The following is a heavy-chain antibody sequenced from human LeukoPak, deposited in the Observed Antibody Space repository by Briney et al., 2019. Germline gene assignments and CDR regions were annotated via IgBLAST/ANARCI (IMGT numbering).Heavy chain of an antibody. CDR2: IRSKTYGGTT. Sequence: GGSLRLSCTTSGFLFGDHAMNWVRQAPGKGLEWVGLIRSKTYGGTTEYAASVKGRFTISRDDSKSIAYLQMNSLKTEDTAVYYCTRAPVSRFLEWLAYFDYWGQGTLVTVSS. J-gene: IGHJ4*02. V-gene: IGHV3-49*04. CDR3: TRAPVSRFLEWLAYFDY. D-gene: IGHD3-3*01. CDR1: GFLFGDHA.